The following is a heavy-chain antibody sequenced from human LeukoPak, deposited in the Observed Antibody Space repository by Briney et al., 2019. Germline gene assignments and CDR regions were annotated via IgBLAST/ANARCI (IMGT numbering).Heavy chain of an antibody. D-gene: IGHD2-2*01. CDR2: IYYSGST. CDR3: ARHPDSVPAGKSWFDP. Sequence: SETLSLTCTVSGGSISSYYWSWIRQPRGKGLEWIGYIYYSGSTNYNPSLKSRVTISVDTSKNQFSLKLSSVTAADTAVYYCARHPDSVPAGKSWFDPWGQETLVTVSS. J-gene: IGHJ5*02. V-gene: IGHV4-59*08. CDR1: GGSISSYY.